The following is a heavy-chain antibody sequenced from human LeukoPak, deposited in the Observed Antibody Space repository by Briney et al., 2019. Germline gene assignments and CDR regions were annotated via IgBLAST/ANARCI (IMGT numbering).Heavy chain of an antibody. Sequence: ASVKVSCKASGYTFTSYYMHWVRQAPGQGLEWMGWINPNSGGTNYAQKFQGRVTMTRDTSISTAYMELSRLRSDDTAVYYCAGEATIPFSSYGMDVWGQGTTVTVSS. CDR1: GYTFTSYY. J-gene: IGHJ6*02. CDR2: INPNSGGT. CDR3: AGEATIPFSSYGMDV. V-gene: IGHV1-2*02. D-gene: IGHD5-12*01.